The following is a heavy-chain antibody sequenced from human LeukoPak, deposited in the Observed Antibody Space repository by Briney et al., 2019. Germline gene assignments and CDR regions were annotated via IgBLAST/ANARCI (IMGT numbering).Heavy chain of an antibody. Sequence: GGSLRLSCAASGFTFSSYAMSWVRQAPGKGLEWVANIKQDGSEKYHVDSVKGRFTISRDNAKNSLYLQMNSLSAEDTAVYYCARNDGWSYGMDVWGQGTTVTVSS. J-gene: IGHJ6*02. CDR2: IKQDGSEK. CDR1: GFTFSSYA. V-gene: IGHV3-7*03. CDR3: ARNDGWSYGMDV. D-gene: IGHD6-19*01.